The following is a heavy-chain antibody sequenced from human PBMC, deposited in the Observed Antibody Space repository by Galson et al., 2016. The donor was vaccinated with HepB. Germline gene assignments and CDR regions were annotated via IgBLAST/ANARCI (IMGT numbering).Heavy chain of an antibody. J-gene: IGHJ4*02. D-gene: IGHD3-10*01. CDR3: ARVRFHGSGGPKNDH. Sequence: SLRLSCAGSGFTFSDYSVDWVRQAPGKGLEWISYISSASHTKNYADSLKGRFIISRDNVKNSIYLQLNSLRDEDTAVYYCARVRFHGSGGPKNDHWGRGTQVTVSS. CDR1: GFTFSDYS. CDR2: ISSASHTK. V-gene: IGHV3-48*02.